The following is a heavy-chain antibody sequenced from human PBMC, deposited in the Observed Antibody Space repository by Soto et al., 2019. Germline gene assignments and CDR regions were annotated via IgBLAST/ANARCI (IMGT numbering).Heavy chain of an antibody. Sequence: ASVKVSCKASGYTFTSYYMHWVRQAPGQGLEWMGIINPSGGSTSYAQKFQGRVTMTRDTSTSTVYMELNSLRAEDTAVYYCARDNCGGDCYPDFLGMDVWGQGTTVTVSS. CDR3: ARDNCGGDCYPDFLGMDV. J-gene: IGHJ6*02. V-gene: IGHV1-46*01. CDR2: INPSGGST. CDR1: GYTFTSYY. D-gene: IGHD2-21*02.